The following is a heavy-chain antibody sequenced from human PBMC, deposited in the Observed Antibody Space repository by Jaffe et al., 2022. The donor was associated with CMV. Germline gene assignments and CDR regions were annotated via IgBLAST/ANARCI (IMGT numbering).Heavy chain of an antibody. CDR3: AKVPSGDDYGVDV. J-gene: IGHJ3*01. V-gene: IGHV3-23*01. CDR1: GFTFSSYA. D-gene: IGHD4-17*01. CDR2: ISKSGDTT. Sequence: EVQLLESGGGLVQPGGSLRLSCAASGFTFSSYAMSWVRQAPGKGLEWVSAISKSGDTTYYADSVRGRFTISRDNSKNTMYLQTNSLRAEDTAVYYCAKVPSGDDYGVDVWGQGTMVTVSS.